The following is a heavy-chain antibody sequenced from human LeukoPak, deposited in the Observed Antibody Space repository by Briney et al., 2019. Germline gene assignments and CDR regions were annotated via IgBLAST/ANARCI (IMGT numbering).Heavy chain of an antibody. D-gene: IGHD1-1*01. CDR1: GFTFSSYG. V-gene: IGHV3-30*18. CDR3: AKEWGLGPLTTYYYYGMDV. Sequence: PGGSLRLSCAASGFTFSSYGMHWVRQAPGKGLEWVAFISYDGSNKYYADSVKGRFTISRGNSKNTLYLQMNSLRAEDTAVYYCAKEWGLGPLTTYYYYGMDVWGQGTTVTVYS. J-gene: IGHJ6*02. CDR2: ISYDGSNK.